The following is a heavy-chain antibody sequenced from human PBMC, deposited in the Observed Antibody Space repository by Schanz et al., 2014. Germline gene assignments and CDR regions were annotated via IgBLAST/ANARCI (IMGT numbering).Heavy chain of an antibody. D-gene: IGHD1-26*01. CDR2: IYYRGNT. CDR1: GDSISSAY. V-gene: IGHV4-31*03. CDR3: ARVPEPGWFDP. Sequence: QVQLQESGPGLVEPSQTLSLTCTVSGDSISSAYWRWIRPHPGKGLEWIGFIYYRGNTYYNPSLKSRVAISLDPSKTQFFLNLNSLTTAHTAVYYCARVPEPGWFDPWGQGTLVTVSS. J-gene: IGHJ5*02.